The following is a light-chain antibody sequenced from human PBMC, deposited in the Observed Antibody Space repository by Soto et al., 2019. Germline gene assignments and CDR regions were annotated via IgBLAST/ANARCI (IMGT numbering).Light chain of an antibody. CDR1: QSVGGNY. J-gene: IGKJ1*01. CDR2: SAS. CDR3: QQYDRLPRT. Sequence: EIVLTQSPGTLSLSPGERATLSCRASQSVGGNYLAWYHQKPGHPPRLLIHSASSRASGIPDRFSGSGSGTNFTLTISRLEPEDSAVYYCQQYDRLPRTFGQGTKVESK. V-gene: IGKV3-20*01.